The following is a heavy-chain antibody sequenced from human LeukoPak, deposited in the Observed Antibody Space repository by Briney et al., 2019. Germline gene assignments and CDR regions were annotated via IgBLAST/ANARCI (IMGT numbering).Heavy chain of an antibody. CDR3: ARTVSGFDAFDI. Sequence: GGSLRLSCAASGFTFRSYSMNWVRQAPGKGLEWVSYISSSSSTIYYADSVKGRFTISRDNAKNSLYLQMNSLRAEDTAVYYCARTVSGFDAFDIWGQGTMVTVSS. J-gene: IGHJ3*02. CDR1: GFTFRSYS. CDR2: ISSSSSTI. D-gene: IGHD3-22*01. V-gene: IGHV3-48*01.